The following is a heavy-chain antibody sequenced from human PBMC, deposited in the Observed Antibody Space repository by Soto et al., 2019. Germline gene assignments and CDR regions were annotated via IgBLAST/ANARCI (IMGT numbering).Heavy chain of an antibody. Sequence: QVPLVQSGAEVKKPGASVKVSCKASGYTFTSYGISWVRQAPGQGLEWMGWISAYNGNTNYAQKLQGRVTMTTDTSTSTAYMELRSLRFDDTAVYYCARDWRGYYYDSSGYYYFDYWGQGTLVTVSS. CDR2: ISAYNGNT. J-gene: IGHJ4*02. CDR1: GYTFTSYG. D-gene: IGHD3-22*01. CDR3: ARDWRGYYYDSSGYYYFDY. V-gene: IGHV1-18*01.